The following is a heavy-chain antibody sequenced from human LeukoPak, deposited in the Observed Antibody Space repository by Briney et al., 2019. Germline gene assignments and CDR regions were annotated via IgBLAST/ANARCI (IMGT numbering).Heavy chain of an antibody. CDR1: EYTFTGYY. Sequence: GASVKVSCKASEYTFTGYYMHWVRQAPGQGLEWMGWINPDSGGTNYAQKFQGRVTMTRDTSITTAYMELSRLRSDDTAIYYCARGQYNGDRVGGWFDPWGQGTLVTVSS. CDR3: ARGQYNGDRVGGWFDP. V-gene: IGHV1-2*02. D-gene: IGHD1-14*01. CDR2: INPDSGGT. J-gene: IGHJ5*02.